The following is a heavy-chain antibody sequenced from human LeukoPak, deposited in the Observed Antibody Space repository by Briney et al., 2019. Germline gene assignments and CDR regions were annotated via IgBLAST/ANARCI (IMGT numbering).Heavy chain of an antibody. CDR1: GFRFGGST. V-gene: IGHV3-21*01. Sequence: GGSLRLSCAASGFRFGGSTISWVRQAPGKGLQWVSSISDSGNTYYAESLKGRITVSRDNAKNSLLLQMNSLRADDTAVYYCARDASIGLDVWGHGTTVTVSS. CDR2: ISDSGNT. J-gene: IGHJ6*02. D-gene: IGHD3-9*01. CDR3: ARDASIGLDV.